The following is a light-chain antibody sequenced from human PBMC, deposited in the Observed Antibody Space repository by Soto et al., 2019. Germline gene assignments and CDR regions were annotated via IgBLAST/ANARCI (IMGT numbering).Light chain of an antibody. CDR3: TSHTSSNTLV. V-gene: IGLV2-14*01. CDR1: TSDVRGYNY. J-gene: IGLJ1*01. Sequence: QSALTQPASVSGSPGQSITISCTGTTSDVRGYNYVSWYQHHPGKAPKLMIFEVSNRPSGVSNRFSGSESGNTASLSISGLQTEDEADYYCTSHTSSNTLVFGTGTKVTVL. CDR2: EVS.